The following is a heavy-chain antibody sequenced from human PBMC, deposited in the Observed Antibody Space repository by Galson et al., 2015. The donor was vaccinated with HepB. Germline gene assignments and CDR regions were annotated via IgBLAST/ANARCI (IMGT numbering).Heavy chain of an antibody. CDR2: ISYDGSNK. CDR3: AKGGRYFDWYTGGFDAFDI. CDR1: GFTFSSYG. V-gene: IGHV3-30*18. Sequence: SLRLSCAASGFTFSSYGMHWVRQAPGKGLEWVAVISYDGSNKYYADSVKGRFTISRDNSKNTLYLQMNSLRAEDTAVYYCAKGGRYFDWYTGGFDAFDIWGQGTMVTVSS. J-gene: IGHJ3*02. D-gene: IGHD3-9*01.